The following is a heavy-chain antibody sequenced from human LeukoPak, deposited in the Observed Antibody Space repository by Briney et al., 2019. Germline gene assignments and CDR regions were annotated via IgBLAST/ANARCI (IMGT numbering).Heavy chain of an antibody. CDR1: GFTFSSYG. Sequence: PGGSLRLSCAASGFTFSSYGMSWVRQAPGKGLEWVSYISGGSSFTYYVDSVKGRFTISRDNAKNSLYLQMNSLRAEDTAVYYCARRSSGWYGDFDYWGQGTLVTVSS. D-gene: IGHD6-19*01. V-gene: IGHV3-21*01. CDR2: ISGGSSFT. CDR3: ARRSSGWYGDFDY. J-gene: IGHJ4*02.